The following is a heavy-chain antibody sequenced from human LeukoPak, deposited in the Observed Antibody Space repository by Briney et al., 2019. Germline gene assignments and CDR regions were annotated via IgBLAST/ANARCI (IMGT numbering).Heavy chain of an antibody. Sequence: PSETLSLTCTVSGGSISSYYWSWIRQPPGKGLEWLGDIYYSGGTNYNPSLKSRVTISVDTSKNQFSLKLSSVTAADTAVYYCARRTDAGGFWSGYYLGRYYFDYWGQGTLVTVSS. D-gene: IGHD3-3*01. CDR2: IYYSGGT. CDR1: GGSISSYY. J-gene: IGHJ4*02. CDR3: ARRTDAGGFWSGYYLGRYYFDY. V-gene: IGHV4-59*08.